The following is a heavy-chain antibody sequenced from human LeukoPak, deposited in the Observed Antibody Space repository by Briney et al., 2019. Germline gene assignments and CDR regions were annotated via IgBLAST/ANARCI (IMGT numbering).Heavy chain of an antibody. V-gene: IGHV3-48*03. D-gene: IGHD6-19*01. Sequence: GWSPPLSCLASRCTLHPYEMHWVGPAPAKELAGVAYISSRGSMIYYADSVQGRFTISRDNAKNSLYLHMKSLRAEDTAVYFCARPLSGWSAFDIWGRGTMVTVSS. CDR3: ARPLSGWSAFDI. CDR2: ISSRGSMI. J-gene: IGHJ3*02. CDR1: RCTLHPYE.